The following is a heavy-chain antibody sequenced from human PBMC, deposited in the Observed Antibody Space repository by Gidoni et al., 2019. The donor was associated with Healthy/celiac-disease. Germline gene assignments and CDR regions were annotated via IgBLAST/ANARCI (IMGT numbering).Heavy chain of an antibody. CDR2: INHSGST. V-gene: IGHV4-34*01. CDR3: ASSKSFYYYDSSGYPAYYYYGMDV. Sequence: QVQLPQWGAGLLKPSETLSLTCAVYGGSFSGYYGSWLRQPPGKGLEWIGEINHSGSTNYNPSLKSRVTISVDTSKNQFSLKLSSVTAADTAVYYCASSKSFYYYDSSGYPAYYYYGMDVWGQGTTVTVSS. CDR1: GGSFSGYY. D-gene: IGHD3-22*01. J-gene: IGHJ6*02.